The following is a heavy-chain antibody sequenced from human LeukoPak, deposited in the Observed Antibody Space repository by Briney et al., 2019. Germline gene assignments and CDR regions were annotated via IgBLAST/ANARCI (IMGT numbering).Heavy chain of an antibody. D-gene: IGHD6-13*01. J-gene: IGHJ4*02. CDR2: INHSGST. CDR1: GGSFSGYY. Sequence: SETLSLTCAVYGGSFSGYYWRWIRQPPGKGLEWIGEINHSGSTNYNPSLKSRVTISVDRSKNQFSLKLSSVTAADTTVYYCAREGEYSSSWYGLFDYWGQGTLVTVSS. CDR3: AREGEYSSSWYGLFDY. V-gene: IGHV4-34*01.